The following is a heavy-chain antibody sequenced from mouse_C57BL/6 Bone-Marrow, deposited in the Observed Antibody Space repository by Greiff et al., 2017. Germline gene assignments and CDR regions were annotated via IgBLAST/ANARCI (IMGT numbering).Heavy chain of an antibody. V-gene: IGHV5-2*01. CDR2: INSDGGST. Sequence: EVQVVESGGGLVQPGESLKLSCESNEYEFPSHDMSWVRTTPEKRLELVAAINSDGGSTYYPDTMERRFIISRDNTKKPLYLQMSSLRSEDTALYYCARLYYYGSSYAMDYWGQGTSVTVSS. CDR3: ARLYYYGSSYAMDY. CDR1: EYEFPSHD. D-gene: IGHD1-1*01. J-gene: IGHJ4*01.